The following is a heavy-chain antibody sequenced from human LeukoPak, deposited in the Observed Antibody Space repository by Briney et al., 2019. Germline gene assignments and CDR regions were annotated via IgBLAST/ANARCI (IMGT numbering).Heavy chain of an antibody. Sequence: ASVKVSCKVSGYTLTELSMHWVRQAPGKGLEWMGGFDPEDGETIYAQKFQGRVTMTEDTSTDTAYMELSSLRSEDTAVYYCATAPLYSSGWNSDYWGQGTLVTVSS. CDR3: ATAPLYSSGWNSDY. V-gene: IGHV1-24*01. J-gene: IGHJ4*02. D-gene: IGHD6-19*01. CDR1: GYTLTELS. CDR2: FDPEDGET.